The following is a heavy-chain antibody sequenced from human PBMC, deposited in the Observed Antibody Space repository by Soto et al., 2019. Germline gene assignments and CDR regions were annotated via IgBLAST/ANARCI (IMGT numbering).Heavy chain of an antibody. J-gene: IGHJ4*02. D-gene: IGHD6-19*01. Sequence: EVQLVESGGGLVQPGGSMRLSCAASGFTFTSYAMHWVRQAPGKGLEYVSAISSNGGSTYYANSVKGRFTISRDNSKNTLYLQLGSLRAEDMAVYYCARKWLDSYYVDYWGQGTLVTVAS. V-gene: IGHV3-64*01. CDR2: ISSNGGST. CDR3: ARKWLDSYYVDY. CDR1: GFTFTSYA.